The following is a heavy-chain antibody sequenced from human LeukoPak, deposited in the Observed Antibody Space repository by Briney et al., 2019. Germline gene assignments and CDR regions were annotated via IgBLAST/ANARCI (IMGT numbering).Heavy chain of an antibody. CDR1: GGSISSGDYY. CDR2: IYYSGST. J-gene: IGHJ6*02. CDR3: ARASQLPPYYYYGMDV. V-gene: IGHV4-30-4*01. D-gene: IGHD2-2*01. Sequence: SRTLSLTCTVSGGSISSGDYYWSWIRQPPGKGLEWIGYIYYSGSTYYNPSLKSRVTISVDTSKNQFSLKLSSVTAADTAVYYCARASQLPPYYYYGMDVWGQGTTVTVSS.